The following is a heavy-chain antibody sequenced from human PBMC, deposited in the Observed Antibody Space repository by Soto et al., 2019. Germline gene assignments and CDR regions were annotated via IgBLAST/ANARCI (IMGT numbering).Heavy chain of an antibody. D-gene: IGHD2-15*01. CDR2: ISAYNGDT. J-gene: IGHJ4*02. CDR1: GYTFTNYG. CDR3: AMMVDIVVVVAVY. Sequence: GASVKVSCKASGYTFTNYGITWVRQAPGQGLEWMGWISAYNGDTHYTQRLQGRVTMTTDTSTSTAYMELRSLRSDDTAVYYCAMMVDIVVVVAVYWGQGTLVTVSS. V-gene: IGHV1-18*01.